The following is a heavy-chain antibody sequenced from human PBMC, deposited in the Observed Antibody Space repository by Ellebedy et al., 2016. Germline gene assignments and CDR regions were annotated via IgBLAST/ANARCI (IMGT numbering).Heavy chain of an antibody. CDR3: ARQNLGATRDYYFDY. V-gene: IGHV5-51*01. CDR2: IYPGDSDT. J-gene: IGHJ4*02. Sequence: GESLKISXKGSGYSFTRYWIGWVRQMPGKGLEWMGIIYPGDSDTRYSPSFQGQVTIAADKSISTAYLQWSSLKASDTAMYYCARQNLGATRDYYFDYWGQGTLVTVSS. D-gene: IGHD1-26*01. CDR1: GYSFTRYW.